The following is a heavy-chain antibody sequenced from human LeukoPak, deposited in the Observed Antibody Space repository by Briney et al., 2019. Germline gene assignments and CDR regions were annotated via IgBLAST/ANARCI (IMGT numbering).Heavy chain of an antibody. Sequence: ASVKVSCKASGYTFTSYYMHWVRQAPGQGLEWMGIINPSGGSTSYAQKFQGRVTMTRNTSISTAYMELSSLRSEDTAVYYCARTTSETYGDDAFDIWGQGTMVTVSS. CDR1: GYTFTSYY. V-gene: IGHV1-46*01. CDR2: INPSGGST. D-gene: IGHD4-17*01. J-gene: IGHJ3*02. CDR3: ARTTSETYGDDAFDI.